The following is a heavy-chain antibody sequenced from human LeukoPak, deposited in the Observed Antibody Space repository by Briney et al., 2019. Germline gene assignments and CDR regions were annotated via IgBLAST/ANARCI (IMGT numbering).Heavy chain of an antibody. CDR1: GFTFSSYS. V-gene: IGHV3-48*01. CDR2: ISSSSSNI. CDR3: ARARVGVNWEPTVTYYFDY. Sequence: PGGSLRLSCAASGFTFSSYSMSWVRQAPGKGLEWVSYISSSSSNIYYADSVKGRFTFSRDNAKNSLYLQMNSLRAEDTAVYYCARARVGVNWEPTVTYYFDYWGQGTLVTVSS. J-gene: IGHJ4*02. D-gene: IGHD4-11*01.